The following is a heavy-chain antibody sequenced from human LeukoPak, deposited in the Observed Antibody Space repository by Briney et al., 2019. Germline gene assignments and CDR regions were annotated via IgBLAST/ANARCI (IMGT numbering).Heavy chain of an antibody. CDR2: ISGSGGST. Sequence: PGGSLRLSCAASGFTFSSYAMSWVRQAPGKGLEWVSAISGSGGSTYYADSVKGRFTISRDNSKNTLYLQMNSLRAEDTAVYYCAKDLGGAMVRGVIHDAFDIWGQGTMATVSS. V-gene: IGHV3-23*01. D-gene: IGHD3-10*01. CDR1: GFTFSSYA. J-gene: IGHJ3*02. CDR3: AKDLGGAMVRGVIHDAFDI.